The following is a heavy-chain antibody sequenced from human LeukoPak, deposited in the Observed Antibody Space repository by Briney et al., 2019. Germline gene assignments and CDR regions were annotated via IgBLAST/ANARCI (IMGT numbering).Heavy chain of an antibody. CDR2: IYDSGSA. V-gene: IGHV4-39*01. D-gene: IGHD3-10*01. J-gene: IGHJ4*02. Sequence: SETLSLTCTVSGGSISSSSYYWGWIRQPPVKGLQWIGSIYDSGSAYYNPSLNSRVTISVDTSKNQFSLKLSSVTAADTAVYYCARHPLAVWFGEFLFDYWGQGTLVTVSS. CDR3: ARHPLAVWFGEFLFDY. CDR1: GGSISSSSYY.